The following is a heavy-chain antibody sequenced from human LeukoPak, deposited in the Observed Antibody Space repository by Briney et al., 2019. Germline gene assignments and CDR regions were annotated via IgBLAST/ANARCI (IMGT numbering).Heavy chain of an antibody. D-gene: IGHD6-13*01. CDR1: GFTFSSYV. Sequence: GRSLRLSCAASGFTFSSYVMHWVRQAPGKGLEWVAVIWYDGSNKYYADSVKGRFTISRDNSKNTLYLQMNSLRAEDTAVYYCARQAADNNWFDPWGQGTLVTVSS. CDR3: ARQAADNNWFDP. V-gene: IGHV3-33*01. CDR2: IWYDGSNK. J-gene: IGHJ5*02.